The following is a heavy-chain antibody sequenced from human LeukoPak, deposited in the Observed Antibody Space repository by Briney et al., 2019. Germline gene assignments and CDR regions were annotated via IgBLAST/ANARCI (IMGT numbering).Heavy chain of an antibody. CDR2: IYSGGST. CDR3: ARTRTTVAPYFDY. Sequence: GGSLRLSCAASGFTVSSYYMSWVRQAPGKGLEWVSVIYSGGSTYYADSVKGRFTISRDNSKNTLYLQMNSLRAEDTAVYYCARTRTTVAPYFDYWGQGTLVTVSS. D-gene: IGHD4-23*01. V-gene: IGHV3-53*01. J-gene: IGHJ4*02. CDR1: GFTVSSYY.